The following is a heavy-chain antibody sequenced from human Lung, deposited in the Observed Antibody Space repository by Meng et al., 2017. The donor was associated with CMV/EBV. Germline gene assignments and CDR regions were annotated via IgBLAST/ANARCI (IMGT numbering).Heavy chain of an antibody. CDR2: INEAGSVK. D-gene: IGHD7-27*01. V-gene: IGHV3-7*01. CDR1: GFTFTNYW. J-gene: IGHJ4*02. CDR3: AREYWGPDY. Sequence: GGSLRLSCAASGFTFTNYWMTWVRQAPGKGLEWVGNINEAGSVKHYVDSVKGRFTMSRDNAKNSVYLQMNALRADDTAVYFCAREYWGPDYWGQGPLVTVSS.